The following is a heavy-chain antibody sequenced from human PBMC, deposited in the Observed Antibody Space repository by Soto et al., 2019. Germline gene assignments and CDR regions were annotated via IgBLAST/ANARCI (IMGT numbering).Heavy chain of an antibody. V-gene: IGHV1-58*02. Sequence: GASVKVSCKASGYTFTGYYMHWVRQARGQRLEWIGWIVVGSGNTNYAQKFQERVTITRDMSTSTAYMELSSLRSEDTAVYYCAANGVTGTSPRFDPWGQGTLVTVSS. J-gene: IGHJ5*02. D-gene: IGHD1-7*01. CDR2: IVVGSGNT. CDR1: GYTFTGYY. CDR3: AANGVTGTSPRFDP.